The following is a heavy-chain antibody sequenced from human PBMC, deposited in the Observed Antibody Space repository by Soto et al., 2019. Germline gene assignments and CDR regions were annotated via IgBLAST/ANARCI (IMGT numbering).Heavy chain of an antibody. CDR2: INHSGST. Sequence: LCLTCAAYGWSFSCYYWRWIRQPPVKGLEWIGEINHSGSTNYNPSLKSRVTISVDTSKNQFSLKLSSVTAADTAVYYCARGRDGITGTTNYYYYYGMDVWGQGTTVTVSS. V-gene: IGHV4-34*01. CDR3: ARGRDGITGTTNYYYYYGMDV. J-gene: IGHJ6*02. D-gene: IGHD1-7*01. CDR1: GWSFSCYY.